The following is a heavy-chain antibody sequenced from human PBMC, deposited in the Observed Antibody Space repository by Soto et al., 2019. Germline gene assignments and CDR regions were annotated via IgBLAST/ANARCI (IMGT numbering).Heavy chain of an antibody. J-gene: IGHJ5*02. V-gene: IGHV4-30-2*01. CDR2: IYHSGST. D-gene: IGHD3-10*01. CDR3: ARGPRWGRGEDWFDP. Sequence: QLQLQESGSGLVKPSQTLSLTCAVSGGSISSGGYSWSWIRQPPGKGLEWIGYIYHSGSTYYNPSLKSRGNIPVDRSKNQFSLKLSSVTAADTAVYYCARGPRWGRGEDWFDPWGQGTLVTVSS. CDR1: GGSISSGGYS.